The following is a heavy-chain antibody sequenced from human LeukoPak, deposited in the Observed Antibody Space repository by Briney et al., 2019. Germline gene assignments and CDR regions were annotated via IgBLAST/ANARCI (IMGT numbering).Heavy chain of an antibody. CDR3: ARDLKRTVGATTTSDY. D-gene: IGHD1-26*01. J-gene: IGHJ4*02. V-gene: IGHV1-18*01. CDR2: ISAHNGDT. CDR1: GYTFTSYG. Sequence: GASVKVSCKDCGYTFTSYGISWVRQAPGQGLEWMGWISAHNGDTNYAQKFQGRVSMTTDTSTSTGYMELRSLTSDDTAVYYCARDLKRTVGATTTSDYWGQGTLVTVSS.